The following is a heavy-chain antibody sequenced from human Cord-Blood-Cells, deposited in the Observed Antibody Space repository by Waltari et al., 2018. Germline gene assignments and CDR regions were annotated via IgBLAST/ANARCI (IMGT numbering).Heavy chain of an antibody. D-gene: IGHD3-22*01. J-gene: IGHJ4*02. CDR2: INHSGST. CDR3: ARGRILGSSGYRSSFYYFDY. Sequence: QVQLQQWGAGLLKPSETLSLTCAVYGGSFSGYYWSWIRPPPCTGLEGIGEINHSGSTNYNPSLKSRVTISVDTSKNQFSLKLSSVTAADTAVYYCARGRILGSSGYRSSFYYFDYWGQGTLVTVSS. CDR1: GGSFSGYY. V-gene: IGHV4-34*01.